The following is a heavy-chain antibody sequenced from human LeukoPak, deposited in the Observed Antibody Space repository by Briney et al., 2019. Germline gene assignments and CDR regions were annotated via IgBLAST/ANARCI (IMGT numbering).Heavy chain of an antibody. D-gene: IGHD3-22*01. CDR2: IYYSGYT. CDR1: GGSISSYY. J-gene: IGHJ3*01. V-gene: IGHV4-59*08. Sequence: SETLSLTCIVSGGSISSYYWSWIRQPPGRGLEWIGYIYYSGYTNYNPSLKSRVTISVDTSKNQFSLKLSSVTAADTAEYYCARHDSSGPYNAFDVWGQGTMVTVSS. CDR3: ARHDSSGPYNAFDV.